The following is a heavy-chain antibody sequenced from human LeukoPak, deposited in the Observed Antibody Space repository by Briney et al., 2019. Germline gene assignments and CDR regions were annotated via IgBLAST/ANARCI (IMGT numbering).Heavy chain of an antibody. V-gene: IGHV5-51*01. Sequence: GESLKISCKGSGYSFTSYWIGWVRQMPGKGLEWMGIIYPGDSDTRYSPSFQGQVTIPADKSVSASYLQWSSLEASDTAMYYCARLYGDYGPIDSWGQGTLVTVSS. J-gene: IGHJ4*02. CDR2: IYPGDSDT. CDR3: ARLYGDYGPIDS. CDR1: GYSFTSYW. D-gene: IGHD4-17*01.